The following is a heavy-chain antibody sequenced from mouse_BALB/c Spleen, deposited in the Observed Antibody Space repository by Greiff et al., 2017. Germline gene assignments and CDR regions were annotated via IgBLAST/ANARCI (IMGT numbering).Heavy chain of an antibody. V-gene: IGHV5-4*02. CDR3: ASPVYYDYDDGRLNYYAMDY. D-gene: IGHD2-4*01. CDR1: GFTFSDYY. Sequence: EVKLVESGGGLVKPGGSLKLSCAASGFTFSDYYMYWVRQTPEKRLEWVATISDGGSYTYYPDSVKGRFTISRDNAKNNLYLQMSSLKSEDTAMYYCASPVYYDYDDGRLNYYAMDYWGQGTSVTVSS. J-gene: IGHJ4*01. CDR2: ISDGGSYT.